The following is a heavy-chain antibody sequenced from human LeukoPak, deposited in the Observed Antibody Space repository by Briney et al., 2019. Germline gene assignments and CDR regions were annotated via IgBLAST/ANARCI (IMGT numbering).Heavy chain of an antibody. J-gene: IGHJ4*01. D-gene: IGHD2-8*01. Sequence: GGSLRLSCAASGFTFIGYAMHWVRQAPGKGLEWVSGISWNSGSIGYADSVKGRFTISRDNAKNSLYLQMNSLRPEDTALYYCSTDPRLLMYWGHGTLVTVSS. V-gene: IGHV3-9*01. CDR1: GFTFIGYA. CDR2: ISWNSGSI. CDR3: STDPRLLMY.